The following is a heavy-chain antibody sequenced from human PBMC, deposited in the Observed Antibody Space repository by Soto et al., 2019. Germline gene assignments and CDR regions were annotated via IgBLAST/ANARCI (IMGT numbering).Heavy chain of an antibody. CDR3: ARDEGVYRRRPSPMEV. V-gene: IGHV1-69*06. CDR2: IIPIFGTA. CDR1: GDTFSSYA. J-gene: IGHJ6*02. D-gene: IGHD2-8*01. Sequence: QVQLVQSGAEVKKPGSSVKVSCKASGDTFSSYAISWVRQAPGQGLEWMGGIIPIFGTANYAQKFQGRVRIPGDKPRSTAYRGWSSLKSEDTAVYYWARDEGVYRRRPSPMEVGGQGPRATAS.